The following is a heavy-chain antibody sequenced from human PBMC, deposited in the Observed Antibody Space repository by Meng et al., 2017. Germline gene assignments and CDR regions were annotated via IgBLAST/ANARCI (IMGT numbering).Heavy chain of an antibody. J-gene: IGHJ4*02. V-gene: IGHV1-69*06. D-gene: IGHD6-19*01. CDR2: IIPIFGTA. Sequence: SVKISCKASGGTFSSYAISWLRQAPGQGLEWMGGIIPIFGTANYAQKFQGRVTITADKSTSTAYMELSSLRSEDTAVYYCARVVEYSSGWPENDYWGQGTLVTVSS. CDR3: ARVVEYSSGWPENDY. CDR1: GGTFSSYA.